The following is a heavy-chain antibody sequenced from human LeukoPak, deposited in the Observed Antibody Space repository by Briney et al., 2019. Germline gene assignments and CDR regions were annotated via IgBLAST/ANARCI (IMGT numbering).Heavy chain of an antibody. CDR2: VSYDGSNK. CDR1: GFTFTSYA. D-gene: IGHD3-22*01. V-gene: IGHV3-30-3*01. J-gene: IGHJ3*02. CDR3: ARDNRKYYYDSSGYYYEDAFDI. Sequence: PGRSLRLSCAVSGFTFTSYAMHWVRQAPGKGLEWVAVVSYDGSNKDHADSATGRFTISRDNSKNTLYLQMNSLRVEDTAVYYCARDNRKYYYDSSGYYYEDAFDIWGQGTMVTVSS.